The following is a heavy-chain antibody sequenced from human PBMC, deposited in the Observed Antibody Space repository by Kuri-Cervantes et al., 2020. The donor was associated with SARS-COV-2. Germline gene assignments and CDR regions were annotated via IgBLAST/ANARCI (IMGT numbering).Heavy chain of an antibody. CDR3: ARDHPRDYFDY. V-gene: IGHV3-21*01. CDR2: ISSSSSYI. J-gene: IGHJ4*02. CDR1: GFTFSSYS. Sequence: GGSLRLSCAASGFTFSSYSMNWVRQAPGKGLEWVSSISSSSSYIYYADSVKGRFTISRDNAKNSLYLQVNSLRAEDTAVYYCARDHPRDYFDYWGQGTLVTVSS.